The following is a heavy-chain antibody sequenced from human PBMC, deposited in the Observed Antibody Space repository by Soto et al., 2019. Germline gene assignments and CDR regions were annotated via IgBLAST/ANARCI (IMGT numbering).Heavy chain of an antibody. V-gene: IGHV1-18*01. Sequence: ASVKRSCKTSGYIFPSYGISWVRQAPGQGLEWMGWISAYNGNTKYAQKIQDRVTMTTDPSTSTVYMELGSLRSDYTAVFYCARASSDGFDVWGQGTMVTVSS. CDR2: ISAYNGNT. CDR3: ARASSDGFDV. J-gene: IGHJ3*01. CDR1: GYIFPSYG.